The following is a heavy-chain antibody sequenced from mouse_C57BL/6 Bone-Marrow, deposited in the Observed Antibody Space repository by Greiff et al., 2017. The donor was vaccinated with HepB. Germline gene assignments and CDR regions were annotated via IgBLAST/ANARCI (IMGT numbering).Heavy chain of an antibody. J-gene: IGHJ3*01. CDR3: ERGYYGRSPAWFAY. CDR1: GYTFTDYN. D-gene: IGHD1-1*01. Sequence: VQLQQPGAELVKPGASVKIPCKASGYTFTDYNMDWVKQSHGKSLEWIGDINPNNGGTIYNQKFKGKATLTVDKSSSTAYMELRSLTSEDTAVYYCERGYYGRSPAWFAYWGQGTLVTVSA. CDR2: INPNNGGT. V-gene: IGHV1-18*01.